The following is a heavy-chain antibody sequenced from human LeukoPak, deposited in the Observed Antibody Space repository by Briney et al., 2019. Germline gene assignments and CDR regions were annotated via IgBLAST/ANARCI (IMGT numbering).Heavy chain of an antibody. CDR2: IIPIFGTA. V-gene: IGHV1-69*13. Sequence: GASVKVSCTASGGTFSSYAISWVRQAPGRGLEWVGGIIPIFGTANYAQKFQGRVTITADESTSTAYMELSSLRSEDTAVYYCARSDYSNYKYYYYYGMDVWGQGTTVTVSS. J-gene: IGHJ6*02. CDR1: GGTFSSYA. CDR3: ARSDYSNYKYYYYYGMDV. D-gene: IGHD4-11*01.